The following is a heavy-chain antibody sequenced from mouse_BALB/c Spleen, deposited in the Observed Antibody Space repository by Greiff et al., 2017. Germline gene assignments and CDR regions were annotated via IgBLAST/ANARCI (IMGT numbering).Heavy chain of an antibody. Sequence: QVQLKQSGAELVRPGVSVKISCKGSGYTFTDYAMHWVKQSHAKSLEWIGVISTYYGDASYNQKFKGKATMTVDKSSSTAYMELARLTSEDSAIYYCARRLGPSYAMDYWGQGTSVTVSS. J-gene: IGHJ4*01. V-gene: IGHV1S137*01. D-gene: IGHD4-1*01. CDR2: ISTYYGDA. CDR1: GYTFTDYA. CDR3: ARRLGPSYAMDY.